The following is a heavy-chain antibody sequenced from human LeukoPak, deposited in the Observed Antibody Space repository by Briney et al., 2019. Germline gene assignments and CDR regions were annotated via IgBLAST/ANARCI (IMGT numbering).Heavy chain of an antibody. CDR3: GRGSYYDSSDYYFLDY. Sequence: PSETLSLTCAVYGWSFSGYYWSWIRQPPGKGLEWIGEINHSGSTNYNPSLKSRGTISVDTSKKQFSLQLSSVTAADTTVYYCGRGSYYDSSDYYFLDYWGQGTLVTVSS. CDR2: INHSGST. D-gene: IGHD3-22*01. CDR1: GWSFSGYY. V-gene: IGHV4-34*01. J-gene: IGHJ4*02.